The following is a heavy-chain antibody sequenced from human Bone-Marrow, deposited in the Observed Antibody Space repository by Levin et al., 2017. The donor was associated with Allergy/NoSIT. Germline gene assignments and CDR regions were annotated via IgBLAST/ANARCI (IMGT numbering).Heavy chain of an antibody. J-gene: IGHJ6*02. CDR2: IIPIFNTA. V-gene: IGHV1-69*13. CDR3: ARDLGLASATTDFYHYYAMDV. CDR1: GGTFSNYA. Sequence: SVKVSCKTSGGTFSNYAISWVRQAPGQGLEWMGGIIPIFNTANYARKFQGRVTITADESTSTAYMELSRLTFEDTAVFYCARDLGLASATTDFYHYYAMDVWGQGTTVTISS. D-gene: IGHD1-26*01.